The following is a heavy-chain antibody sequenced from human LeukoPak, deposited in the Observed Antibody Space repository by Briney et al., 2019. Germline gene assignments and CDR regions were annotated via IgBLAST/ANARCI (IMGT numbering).Heavy chain of an antibody. V-gene: IGHV4-4*07. CDR2: IYTSGST. Sequence: SETLSLTCIVSGGSISSYYWSWIRQPVGKGLEWIGRIYTSGSTNYNPSLKSRVTMSVDTSKNQFSLKLSSVTAADTAVYYCARDRRYDFWSGYYTLDDWGQGTLVTVSS. CDR1: GGSISSYY. D-gene: IGHD3-3*01. CDR3: ARDRRYDFWSGYYTLDD. J-gene: IGHJ4*02.